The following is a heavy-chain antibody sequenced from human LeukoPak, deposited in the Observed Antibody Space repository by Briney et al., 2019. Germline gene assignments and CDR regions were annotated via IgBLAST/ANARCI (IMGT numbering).Heavy chain of an antibody. CDR3: ASHYYDFWSGYPEPSFDY. D-gene: IGHD3-3*01. J-gene: IGHJ4*02. V-gene: IGHV4-34*01. CDR1: AGSFSGYY. Sequence: SETLSLTCAVYAGSFSGYYWSWIRQPPGKGLEWIGEINHSGSTNYNPSLKSRVTISVDTSKNQFSLKLSSVTAADTAVYYCASHYYDFWSGYPEPSFDYWGQGTLVTVSS. CDR2: INHSGST.